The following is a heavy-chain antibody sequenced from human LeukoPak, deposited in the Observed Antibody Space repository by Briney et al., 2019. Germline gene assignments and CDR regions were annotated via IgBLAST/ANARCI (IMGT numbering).Heavy chain of an antibody. Sequence: GGSLRLSCAASGFSFEDDAMHWVRQAPGKGLEWVSGISWNSGNVGYAASVKGRFTISRDNAKNSLYLQMNSLRAEDTAVYYCARGEYGSGSYHIDYWGQGTLVTVSS. CDR1: GFSFEDDA. V-gene: IGHV3-9*01. CDR3: ARGEYGSGSYHIDY. D-gene: IGHD3-10*01. CDR2: ISWNSGNV. J-gene: IGHJ4*02.